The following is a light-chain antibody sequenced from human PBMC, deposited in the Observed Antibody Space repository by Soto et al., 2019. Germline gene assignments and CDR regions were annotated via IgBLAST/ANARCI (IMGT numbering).Light chain of an antibody. CDR2: DVS. J-gene: IGLJ1*01. V-gene: IGLV2-23*02. CDR1: SSVVGSYDL. Sequence: QSALTQPASVSGSPRQSIIISCTGTSSVVGSYDLVSWYQQHPGKAPKLIIYDVSKRPSGVSSRFSGSKSGNTASLTISGLQAEDEADYYCCSYAGSTTYVFGTGTKVTVL. CDR3: CSYAGSTTYV.